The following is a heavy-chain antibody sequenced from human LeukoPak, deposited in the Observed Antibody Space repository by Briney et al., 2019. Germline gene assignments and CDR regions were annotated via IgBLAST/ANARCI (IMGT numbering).Heavy chain of an antibody. J-gene: IGHJ4*02. Sequence: PGGSLRLSCAASGFTFSDFYMSWIRQAPGKGLEWVAAIWYDGNTKYYADSAKGRFTISRDNAKNSLYLQMNSLRAEDTAVYYCARGFYYDSSGYCDYWGQGTLVTVSS. CDR2: IWYDGNTK. CDR3: ARGFYYDSSGYCDY. CDR1: GFTFSDFY. V-gene: IGHV3-33*08. D-gene: IGHD3-22*01.